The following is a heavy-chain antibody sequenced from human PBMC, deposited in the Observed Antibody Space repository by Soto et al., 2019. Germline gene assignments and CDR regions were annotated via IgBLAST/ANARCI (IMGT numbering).Heavy chain of an antibody. Sequence: GSLRLSCAASGFTFSSYGMHWVRQAPGKGLEWVAVISYDGSNKYYADSVKGRFTISRDNSKNTLYLQMNSLRAEDTAVYYCAKAAYYDTRRYYYYGMDVWGQGTTVTVSS. CDR3: AKAAYYDTRRYYYYGMDV. V-gene: IGHV3-30*18. CDR2: ISYDGSNK. D-gene: IGHD3-9*01. CDR1: GFTFSSYG. J-gene: IGHJ6*02.